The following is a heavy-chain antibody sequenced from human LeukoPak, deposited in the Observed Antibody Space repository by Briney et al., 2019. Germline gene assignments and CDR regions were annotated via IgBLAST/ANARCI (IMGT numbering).Heavy chain of an antibody. J-gene: IGHJ4*02. Sequence: PGGSLRLSCGASGFTFSSYAMSWVRQAPGKGLEWVSAISGSGGSTYYADSVKGRFTISRDNSKNTLYLQMNSLRAEDTAVYYCATVKGLWFGELKNYFDYWGQGTLVTVS. CDR1: GFTFSSYA. CDR2: ISGSGGST. D-gene: IGHD3-10*01. V-gene: IGHV3-23*01. CDR3: ATVKGLWFGELKNYFDY.